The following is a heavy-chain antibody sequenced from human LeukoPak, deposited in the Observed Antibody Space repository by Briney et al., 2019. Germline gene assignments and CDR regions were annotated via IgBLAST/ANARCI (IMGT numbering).Heavy chain of an antibody. D-gene: IGHD3-10*01. Sequence: GASVKVSCKASGYTFSSYLMHWVRQAPGQGLEWMGIINPSGGSTSYAQKFQGRVTMTRDTSTSTVYMELSSLRSKDTAVYYCARDLGLRGVTNWFDPWGQGTLVTVSS. CDR1: GYTFSSYL. J-gene: IGHJ5*02. CDR3: ARDLGLRGVTNWFDP. V-gene: IGHV1-46*01. CDR2: INPSGGST.